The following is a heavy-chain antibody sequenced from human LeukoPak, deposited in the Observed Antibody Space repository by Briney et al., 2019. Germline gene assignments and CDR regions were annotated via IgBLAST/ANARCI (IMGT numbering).Heavy chain of an antibody. CDR2: IWYDGSNK. D-gene: IGHD3-10*01. V-gene: IGHV3-33*01. CDR1: GFTFSSYG. J-gene: IGHJ4*02. CDR3: ARDSRYGSGSYFNY. Sequence: GRSLRLSCAASGFTFSSYGMHWVRQAPGKGLEWVAVIWYDGSNKYYADSVKGRFTISRDNSKNTLYLHMNSLRAEDTAVYYCARDSRYGSGSYFNYWGQGTLVTVSS.